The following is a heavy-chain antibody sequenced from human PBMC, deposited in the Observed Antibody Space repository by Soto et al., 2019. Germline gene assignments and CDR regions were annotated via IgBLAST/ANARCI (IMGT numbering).Heavy chain of an antibody. CDR2: ISYDGSNK. CDR3: ARKCGSGWYEDY. V-gene: IGHV3-30-3*01. CDR1: GFTFSSYA. J-gene: IGHJ4*02. Sequence: QVQLVESGGGVVQPGRSLRLSCAASGFTFSSYAMHWVRQAPGKGLEWVAVISYDGSNKYYADSVKGRFTISRDNSKNTLYLQMNSLRAEDTAVYYCARKCGSGWYEDYWGQGTLVTVSS. D-gene: IGHD6-19*01.